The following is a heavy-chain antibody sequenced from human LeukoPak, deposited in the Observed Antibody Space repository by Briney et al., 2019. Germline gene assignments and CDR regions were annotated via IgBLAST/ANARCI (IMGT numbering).Heavy chain of an antibody. CDR2: INHGVST. CDR3: ALPKTVTPDAFDI. V-gene: IGHV4-34*01. D-gene: IGHD4-17*01. CDR1: GGSFSGDV. J-gene: IGHJ3*02. Sequence: PSETLSLTCAVYGGSFSGDVWSWIRQSPGKGLEWIGEINHGVSTNDNPSLKSRVTISVDTSKNQFSLKLSSVTAADTAVYYCALPKTVTPDAFDIWGQGTMVTVSS.